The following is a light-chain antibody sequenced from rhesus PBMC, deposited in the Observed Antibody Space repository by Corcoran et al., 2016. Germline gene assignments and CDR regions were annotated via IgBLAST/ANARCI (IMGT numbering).Light chain of an antibody. Sequence: DIQMTQSPSSLSASVGATVTISCQASQDIISWLSWYQQTLGKAPKLLIYKASSLKGGVTSRCTGTWYGTHFTLSISSMQPEDFGTYYCLQSSNSPLTFGGGTKVEIK. CDR3: LQSSNSPLT. J-gene: IGKJ4*01. CDR2: KAS. V-gene: IGKV1-22*01. CDR1: QDIISW.